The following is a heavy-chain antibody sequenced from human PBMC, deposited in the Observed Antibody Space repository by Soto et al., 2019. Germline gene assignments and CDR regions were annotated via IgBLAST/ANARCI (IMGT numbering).Heavy chain of an antibody. CDR3: ARDGGRHSGGIDY. CDR1: AYTFTNYG. D-gene: IGHD1-26*01. J-gene: IGHJ4*02. Sequence: QVQLVQSGGEVKKPGASVKVSCKASAYTFTNYGISWVRQAPGQGLEWMGWISAYNGNINYAQKFQGRVTITADESTSTAYMELSSLRSEDTAVYYCARDGGRHSGGIDYWGQGTLVTVSS. V-gene: IGHV1-18*01. CDR2: ISAYNGNI.